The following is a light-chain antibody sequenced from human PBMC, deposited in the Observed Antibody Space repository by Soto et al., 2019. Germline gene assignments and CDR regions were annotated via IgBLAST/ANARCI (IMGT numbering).Light chain of an antibody. CDR2: AAS. J-gene: IGKJ4*01. Sequence: DIQMTQSPSFVSASVGDRVTITCRASQGISSWLAWYQHKPGRAPKLLIHAASRLESGVPSRFSGSGSGTDFPLTISNLQPEDFATYYCQQTTSFPLTFGGGTKVEIK. V-gene: IGKV1-12*01. CDR1: QGISSW. CDR3: QQTTSFPLT.